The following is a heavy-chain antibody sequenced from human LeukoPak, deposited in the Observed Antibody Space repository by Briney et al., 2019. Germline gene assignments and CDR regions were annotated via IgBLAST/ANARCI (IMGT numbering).Heavy chain of an antibody. J-gene: IGHJ4*02. D-gene: IGHD6-13*01. CDR1: GYIFISYY. CDR2: INPSGSSK. Sequence: ASVTVSCTGSGYIFISYYMHWVRQPPAQGLEWMEIINPSGSSKSYAKRFQGRVTMTRETSTSTVDMELRRLRSQDTAVYYCARGHTAAADAEINNWGQGTPVTVSS. CDR3: ARGHTAAADAEINN. V-gene: IGHV1-46*01.